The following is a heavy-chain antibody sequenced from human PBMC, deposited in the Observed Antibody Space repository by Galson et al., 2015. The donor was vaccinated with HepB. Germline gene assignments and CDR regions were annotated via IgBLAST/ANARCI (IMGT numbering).Heavy chain of an antibody. J-gene: IGHJ3*02. D-gene: IGHD4-17*01. CDR3: ASQGPDYGDYGDAFDI. Sequence: SLRLSCAASGFTFSSYGMHWVRQAPGKGLEWVAVISYDGSNKYYADSVKGRFTISRDNSKNTLYLQMNSLRAEDTAVYYCASQGPDYGDYGDAFDIWGQGTMVTVSS. CDR2: ISYDGSNK. CDR1: GFTFSSYG. V-gene: IGHV3-30*03.